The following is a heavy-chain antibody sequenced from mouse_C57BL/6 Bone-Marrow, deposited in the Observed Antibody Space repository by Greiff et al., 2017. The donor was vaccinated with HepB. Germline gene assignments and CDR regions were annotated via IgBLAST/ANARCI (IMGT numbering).Heavy chain of an antibody. CDR3: AEISYCYGSPSWFAY. Sequence: VQLQESGAELMKPGASVKLSCKATGYTFTGYWIDWVKQRPGHGLEWIGEIYPGSGSTNYNEKFKGKATLTADTSSNTAYMQLSSLTPEDSAIYYGAEISYCYGSPSWFAYWGQGTLVTVSA. CDR2: IYPGSGST. V-gene: IGHV1-9*01. J-gene: IGHJ3*01. D-gene: IGHD1-1*01. CDR1: GYTFTGYW.